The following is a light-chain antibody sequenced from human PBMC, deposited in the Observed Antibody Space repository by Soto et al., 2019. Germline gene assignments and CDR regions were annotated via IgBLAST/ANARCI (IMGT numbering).Light chain of an antibody. CDR3: QQYSNCPPIT. CDR2: DTS. J-gene: IGKJ5*01. Sequence: ETVMTQSPGTLSVFRGERATLSCRASQSVSIHLAWYQQKPGQAPRLLIYDTSTRATGIPARFSGSGSGTEFTLTISSLQSEDFAVYYCQQYSNCPPITFGQGTRLEI. CDR1: QSVSIH. V-gene: IGKV3-15*01.